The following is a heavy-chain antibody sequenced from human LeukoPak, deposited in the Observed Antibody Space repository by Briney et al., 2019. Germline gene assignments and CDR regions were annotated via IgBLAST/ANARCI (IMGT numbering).Heavy chain of an antibody. J-gene: IGHJ6*02. V-gene: IGHV3-30-3*01. CDR2: ISYDGSNK. Sequence: GGSLRLSCTASGFTFSNAWMSWVRQAPGKGLEWVAVISYDGSNKYYADSVKGRFTISRDNSKNTLYLQMNSLRAEDTAVYYCARYDARYGMDVWGQGTTVTVSS. CDR3: ARYDARYGMDV. D-gene: IGHD1-1*01. CDR1: GFTFSNAW.